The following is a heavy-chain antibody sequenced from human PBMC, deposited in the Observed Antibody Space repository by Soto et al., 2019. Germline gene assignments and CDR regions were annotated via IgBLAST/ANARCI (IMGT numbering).Heavy chain of an antibody. Sequence: SETLSLTCTVSGGSISSSSYYWGWIRQPPGKGLKWIGSIYYSGSTYYNPSLKSRVTISVDTSKNQFSLKLSSVTAADTAVYYCARHDPVVVVAATLGSWFDPWGQGTLVTVSS. D-gene: IGHD2-15*01. CDR1: GGSISSSSYY. V-gene: IGHV4-39*01. J-gene: IGHJ5*02. CDR2: IYYSGST. CDR3: ARHDPVVVVAATLGSWFDP.